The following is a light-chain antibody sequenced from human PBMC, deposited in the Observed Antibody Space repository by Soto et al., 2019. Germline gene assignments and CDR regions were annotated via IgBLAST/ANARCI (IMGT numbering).Light chain of an antibody. J-gene: IGKJ2*01. Sequence: DIQITHSPSSVSASVGDRVTITCRASQGVSNWLAWYQQKPGKAPKLLIYAASTLRSGVPSRFRGSGSGTDFTFTISSLQPEDFATYYCQQANSLPYTFGQGAKREIK. CDR2: AAS. CDR3: QQANSLPYT. CDR1: QGVSNW. V-gene: IGKV1-12*01.